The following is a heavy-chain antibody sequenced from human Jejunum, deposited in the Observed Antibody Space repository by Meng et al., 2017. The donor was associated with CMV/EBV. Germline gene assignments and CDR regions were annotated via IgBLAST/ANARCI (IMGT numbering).Heavy chain of an antibody. D-gene: IGHD3-16*01. Sequence: SCAGSGFTFADYGMHWVRQAPGKGLEWVAGINWNSGSIGYADSVKGRFTISRDNAKNSLHLQMNSLRAEDTALYFCTKYSRGAFDIWGQGTMVTVSS. CDR3: TKYSRGAFDI. CDR2: INWNSGSI. CDR1: GFTFADYG. J-gene: IGHJ3*02. V-gene: IGHV3-9*01.